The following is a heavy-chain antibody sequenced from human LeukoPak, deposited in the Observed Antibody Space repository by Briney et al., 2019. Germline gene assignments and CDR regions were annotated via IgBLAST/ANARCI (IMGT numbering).Heavy chain of an antibody. D-gene: IGHD3-10*01. CDR3: ARDEAMVRGHHPYYYYYYGMDV. V-gene: IGHV3-7*01. Sequence: GGSPRLSCAASGFTFSSYWMSWVRQAPGKGLEWVANIKQDGSEKYYVDSVKGRFTISRDNAKNSLYLQMNSLRAEDTAVYYCARDEAMVRGHHPYYYYYYGMDVWGQGTTVTVSS. J-gene: IGHJ6*02. CDR2: IKQDGSEK. CDR1: GFTFSSYW.